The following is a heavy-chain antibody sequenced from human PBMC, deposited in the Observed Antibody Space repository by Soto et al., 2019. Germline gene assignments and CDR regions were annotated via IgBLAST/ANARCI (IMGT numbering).Heavy chain of an antibody. Sequence: GGSLRLSCAASGLPVSTNYMSWVRQAPGKGLEWVSVIYNDGKTYYADSVKGRFTISRDASKNTLHLQMDSLRDEDTAVYYCVRPLPSGQNYGMDVWGQGTTVTVSS. D-gene: IGHD3-10*01. V-gene: IGHV3-53*01. CDR2: IYNDGKT. CDR1: GLPVSTNY. J-gene: IGHJ6*02. CDR3: VRPLPSGQNYGMDV.